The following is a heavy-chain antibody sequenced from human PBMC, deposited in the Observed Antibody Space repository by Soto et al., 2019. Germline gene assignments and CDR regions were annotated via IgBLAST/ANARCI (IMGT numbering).Heavy chain of an antibody. Sequence: GGSLRLSCAAAGLNFSSYAMSWVRQDPGKGLEWVSAISGSGGSTYYADSVKGRFTVSRDNSRNTLYLQMNSLRAEDTAVYYCAATNRFDYYGMDVWGQGTTVTVSS. D-gene: IGHD1-26*01. CDR1: GLNFSSYA. V-gene: IGHV3-23*01. J-gene: IGHJ6*02. CDR3: AATNRFDYYGMDV. CDR2: ISGSGGST.